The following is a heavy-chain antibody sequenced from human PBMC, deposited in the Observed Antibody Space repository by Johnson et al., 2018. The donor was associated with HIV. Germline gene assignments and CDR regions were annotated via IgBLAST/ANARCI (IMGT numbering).Heavy chain of an antibody. CDR1: GFTFRSYG. V-gene: IGHV3-20*04. CDR2: INWSGGIT. D-gene: IGHD2-21*02. J-gene: IGHJ3*02. CDR3: GRGEEAYWGGDCYSGAFDI. Sequence: VQLVESGGGVVQPGRSLRLSCVASGFTFRSYGMHWVRQAPGKRLEWVSSINWSGGITAYADYVKGRFTISRDNAKNSLYLQMNSLRAEDTALYYCGRGEEAYWGGDCYSGAFDIWGHGTMVTVSS.